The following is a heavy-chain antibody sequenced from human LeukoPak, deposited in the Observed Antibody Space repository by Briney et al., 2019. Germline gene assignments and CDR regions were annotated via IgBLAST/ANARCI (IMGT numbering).Heavy chain of an antibody. Sequence: PSETLSLTCAVSGGSISSGGYSWSWIRQPPGKGLEWIGEINHSGSTNYNPSLKSRVTISVDTSKNQFSLKLSSVTAADTAVYYCARGYNWNYFDYWGQGTLVTVSS. CDR1: GGSISSGGYS. D-gene: IGHD1-20*01. J-gene: IGHJ4*02. CDR2: INHSGST. V-gene: IGHV4-30-2*01. CDR3: ARGYNWNYFDY.